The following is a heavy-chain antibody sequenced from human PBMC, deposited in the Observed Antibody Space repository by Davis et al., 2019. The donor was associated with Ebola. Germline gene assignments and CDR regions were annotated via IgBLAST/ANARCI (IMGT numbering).Heavy chain of an antibody. V-gene: IGHV4-61*05. D-gene: IGHD2/OR15-2a*01. CDR2: IYYSGST. CDR1: GYSISSGYY. Sequence: SETLSLTCTVSGYSISSGYYWGWIRQPPGKGLEWIGYIYYSGSTNYNPSLKSRVTISVDTSKNQFSLNLRSVTAADTAMYYCARGRPFFWGQGTLVTVSS. J-gene: IGHJ4*02. CDR3: ARGRPFF.